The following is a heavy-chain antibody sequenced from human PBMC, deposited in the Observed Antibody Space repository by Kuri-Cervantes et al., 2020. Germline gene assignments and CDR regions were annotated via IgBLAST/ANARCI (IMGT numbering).Heavy chain of an antibody. Sequence: ASVKVSCKASGYTFTSYDINWVRQAPGQGLEWMGWINPNSGGTNYAQKFQGWVTMTRDTSISTAYMELSRLRSDDTAVYYCARAFHPGIAAAGMTVDAFDIWGQGTMVTVSS. V-gene: IGHV1-2*04. CDR1: GYTFTSYD. J-gene: IGHJ3*02. D-gene: IGHD6-13*01. CDR3: ARAFHPGIAAAGMTVDAFDI. CDR2: INPNSGGT.